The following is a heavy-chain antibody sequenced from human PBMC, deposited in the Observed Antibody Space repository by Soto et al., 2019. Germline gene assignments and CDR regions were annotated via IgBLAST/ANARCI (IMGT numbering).Heavy chain of an antibody. J-gene: IGHJ5*02. CDR1: GGTFSSYA. Sequence: QVQLVQSGAEVKKPGSSVKVSCKASGGTFSSYAISWVRQAPGQGLEWMGGIIPIFGTANYAQKFQGRVTITADESTSTGYMERSSRRSEDTAVYYCARGFRGATVTTLGVRGGFDPWGQGTLVTVSS. D-gene: IGHD4-17*01. V-gene: IGHV1-69*12. CDR2: IIPIFGTA. CDR3: ARGFRGATVTTLGVRGGFDP.